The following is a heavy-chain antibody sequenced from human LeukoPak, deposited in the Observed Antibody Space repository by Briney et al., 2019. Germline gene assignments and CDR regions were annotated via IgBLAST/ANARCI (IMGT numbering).Heavy chain of an antibody. V-gene: IGHV3-30*04. CDR1: GFTFSSYA. CDR3: AKEAQWLVLLDFDY. D-gene: IGHD6-19*01. CDR2: ISYDGSNK. Sequence: QAGGSLRLSCAASGFTFSSYAMHWVRQAPGKGLEWVAVISYDGSNKYYADSVKGRFTISRDNSKNTLYLQMNSLRAEDTAVYYCAKEAQWLVLLDFDYWGQGTLVTVSS. J-gene: IGHJ4*02.